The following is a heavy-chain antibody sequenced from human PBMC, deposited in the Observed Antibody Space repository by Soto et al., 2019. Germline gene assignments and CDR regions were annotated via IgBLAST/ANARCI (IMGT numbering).Heavy chain of an antibody. D-gene: IGHD3-22*01. CDR1: GGSISSGAYY. CDR3: ARANYFDSSGPFDY. J-gene: IGHJ4*02. CDR2: IYHSGST. V-gene: IGHV4-31*03. Sequence: QVQLQESGPGLVKPSQTLSLTCTVSGGSISSGAYYWSWIRQHPGKGLEWIGYIYHSGSTYYNPSLEIRVTLSVDTSRKHFSLKVSSVTAADTAVYYCARANYFDSSGPFDYWGPGTLVTVSS.